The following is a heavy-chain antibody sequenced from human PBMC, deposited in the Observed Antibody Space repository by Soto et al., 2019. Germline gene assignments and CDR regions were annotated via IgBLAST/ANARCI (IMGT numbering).Heavy chain of an antibody. J-gene: IGHJ4*02. Sequence: EVQLVESGGGLVQPGGSLRLSCAASGFTFSSYSMNWVRQAPGKGLEWVSYISGSSSMIYYADSLKGRFTISRDNAKNSLYLQMNSLRAEDTAAYYCARDLNPRQEMLYALLGYWGQGTLVTVSS. CDR1: GFTFSSYS. D-gene: IGHD2-8*01. CDR2: ISGSSSMI. CDR3: ARDLNPRQEMLYALLGY. V-gene: IGHV3-48*01.